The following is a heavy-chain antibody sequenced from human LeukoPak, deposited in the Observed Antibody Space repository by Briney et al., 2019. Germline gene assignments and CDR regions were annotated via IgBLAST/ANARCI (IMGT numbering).Heavy chain of an antibody. Sequence: MASETLSLTCTVSGGSISSSSYYWGWIRQPPGKGLEWIGSIYYSGSTYYNPSLKSRVTISVDTSKNQFSLKLSSVTAADTAVYYCAIDLISGFDYWGQGTLVTVSS. CDR2: IYYSGST. D-gene: IGHD3-10*01. J-gene: IGHJ4*02. CDR1: GGSISSSSYY. V-gene: IGHV4-39*01. CDR3: AIDLISGFDY.